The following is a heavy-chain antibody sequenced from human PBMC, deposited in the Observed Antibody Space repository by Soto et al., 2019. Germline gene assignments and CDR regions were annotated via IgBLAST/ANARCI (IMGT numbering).Heavy chain of an antibody. CDR1: GGTVSSYA. J-gene: IGHJ5*02. CDR3: ARRPPDCSSTSSYRRGSWFDP. D-gene: IGHD2-2*02. V-gene: IGHV1-69*01. Sequence: QVQLVQSGAEVKKPGSSVKVSCKASGGTVSSYAISWVRQAPGQGLEWMGGIIPIFGTANYAQKFQGRVTITADESTSTAYMELSSLRSEDTAVYYCARRPPDCSSTSSYRRGSWFDPWGQGTLVTVSS. CDR2: IIPIFGTA.